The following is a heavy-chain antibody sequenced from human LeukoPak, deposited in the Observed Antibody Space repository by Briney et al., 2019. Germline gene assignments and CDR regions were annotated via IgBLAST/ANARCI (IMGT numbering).Heavy chain of an antibody. CDR3: AGDSSGWLYVDY. V-gene: IGHV4-59*01. Sequence: KPSESLSLTCTVSGESIISDFWSSIRQPPRKGLEWIGYISYRGSTNYNPSLKSRVTISIDTSKNQFSLKLTSVTAADTAVYYCAGDSSGWLYVDYWGQGTLVTVSS. D-gene: IGHD6-19*01. J-gene: IGHJ4*02. CDR1: GESIISDF. CDR2: ISYRGST.